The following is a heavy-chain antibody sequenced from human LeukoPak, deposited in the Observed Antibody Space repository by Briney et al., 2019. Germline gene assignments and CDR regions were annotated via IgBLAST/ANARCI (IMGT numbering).Heavy chain of an antibody. D-gene: IGHD6-19*01. J-gene: IGHJ5*02. CDR1: GGSISSYY. Sequence: PSETLSLTCTVSGGSISSYYWSWIRQPPGKGLEWIGYIYYSGSTNYNPSLKSRVTISVDTSKNRFSLKLSSVTAADTAVYYCARAVIAVDNWFDPWGQGTLVTVSS. V-gene: IGHV4-59*08. CDR2: IYYSGST. CDR3: ARAVIAVDNWFDP.